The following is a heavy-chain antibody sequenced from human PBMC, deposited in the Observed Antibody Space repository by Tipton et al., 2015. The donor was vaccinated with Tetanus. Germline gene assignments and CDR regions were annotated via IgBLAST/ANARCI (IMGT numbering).Heavy chain of an antibody. V-gene: IGHV3-7*01. CDR1: GFTFSSHW. CDR2: INQDGSAE. CDR3: GRDSSCSTTSCYLGN. D-gene: IGHD2-2*01. Sequence: SLRLSCEASGFTFSSHWMSWVRQVPGKGLEWVANINQDGSAEFYVDSVKGRFTISRDNSKNTLHLQMNSLGVEETAMYYCGRDSSCSTTSCYLGNWGQGTLVTVSS. J-gene: IGHJ4*02.